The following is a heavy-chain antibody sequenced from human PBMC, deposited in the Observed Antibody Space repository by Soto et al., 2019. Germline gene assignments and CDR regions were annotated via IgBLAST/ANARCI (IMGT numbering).Heavy chain of an antibody. Sequence: GGSLRLSCTASGFTFGDYAMSWVRQAPGKGLEWVGFIRSKAYGGTTEYAASVKGRFTISRDDSKSIAYLQMNSLKTEDTAVYYCTRARYGDYAVDYWGQGTLVTVSS. CDR2: IRSKAYGGTT. J-gene: IGHJ4*02. V-gene: IGHV3-49*04. CDR1: GFTFGDYA. CDR3: TRARYGDYAVDY. D-gene: IGHD4-17*01.